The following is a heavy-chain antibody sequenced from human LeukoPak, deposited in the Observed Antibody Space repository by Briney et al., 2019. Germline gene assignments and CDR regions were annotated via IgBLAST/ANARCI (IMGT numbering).Heavy chain of an antibody. CDR2: INTDSSNI. Sequence: GGSLRLSCAASGFSFSTHNMNWVRQAPGKGLQWISYINTDSSNIQYADSVRGRFTTSRDNAKNSLYLQMNSLRAEDTAVYYCVRDNSRGQSLGVIYWGQGSLVTVSS. CDR3: VRDNSRGQSLGVIY. CDR1: GFSFSTHN. V-gene: IGHV3-48*01. D-gene: IGHD3-22*01. J-gene: IGHJ4*02.